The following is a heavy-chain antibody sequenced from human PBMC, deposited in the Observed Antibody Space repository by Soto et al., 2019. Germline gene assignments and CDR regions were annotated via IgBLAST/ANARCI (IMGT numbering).Heavy chain of an antibody. J-gene: IGHJ5*02. CDR2: ISAYNGNT. V-gene: IGHV1-18*04. CDR3: ARDPNCRSTSCTFDP. CDR1: GYTFTSYG. Sequence: QVQLVQSGAEVKKPGASVKVSCKASGYTFTSYGISWVRPAPGQGLEWMGWISAYNGNTNYAQKLQGRVTMTTETSTSTAYMELRSLRSDDTAVYYCARDPNCRSTSCTFDPWGQGTLVTVSS. D-gene: IGHD2-2*01.